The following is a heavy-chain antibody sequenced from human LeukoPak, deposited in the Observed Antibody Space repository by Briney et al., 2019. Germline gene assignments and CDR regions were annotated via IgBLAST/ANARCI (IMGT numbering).Heavy chain of an antibody. Sequence: GRSLRLSCAASGFTFSSYGMNWVRQAPGKGLEWIPYIGIDSGNTNYADSVKGRFTISGDKAKNSLYLQMNSLRVEDTAVYYCTRDYKYAFDNWGQGTLVTVSS. CDR1: GFTFSSYG. CDR2: IGIDSGNT. V-gene: IGHV3-48*01. D-gene: IGHD5-24*01. CDR3: TRDYKYAFDN. J-gene: IGHJ4*02.